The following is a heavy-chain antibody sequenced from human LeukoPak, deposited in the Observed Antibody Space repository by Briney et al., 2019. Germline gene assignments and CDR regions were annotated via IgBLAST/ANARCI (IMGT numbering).Heavy chain of an antibody. Sequence: PGGSLRLSCAASGFTFSSFSMNWVRQAPGKGLEWVSYISGSSSTIYYADSVKGRFTISRDNAKNSLYLQMNSLRDEDTAVYYCARDSKAAAGTLRRRLRNSRFDPWGQGTLVTVSS. CDR2: ISGSSSTI. J-gene: IGHJ5*02. CDR3: ARDSKAAAGTLRRRLRNSRFDP. D-gene: IGHD6-13*01. V-gene: IGHV3-48*02. CDR1: GFTFSSFS.